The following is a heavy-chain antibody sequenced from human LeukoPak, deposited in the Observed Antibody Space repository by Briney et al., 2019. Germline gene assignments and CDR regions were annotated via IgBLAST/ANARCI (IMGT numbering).Heavy chain of an antibody. J-gene: IGHJ6*04. D-gene: IGHD3-10*02. CDR1: GFTFSNYA. CDR3: AELGITMIGGV. Sequence: PGGSLRLSCAASGFTFSNYAMSWVRQAPGKGLEWVSAISGSDGSTWYADSVKGRFTISRDNAKNSLYLQMNSLRAEDTAVYYCAELGITMIGGVWGKGTTVTISS. V-gene: IGHV3-23*01. CDR2: ISGSDGST.